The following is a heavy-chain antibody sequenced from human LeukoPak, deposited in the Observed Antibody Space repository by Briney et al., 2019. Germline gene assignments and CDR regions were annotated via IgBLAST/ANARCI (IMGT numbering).Heavy chain of an antibody. D-gene: IGHD3-22*01. CDR1: GGTFSSYA. J-gene: IGHJ4*02. CDR2: IIPIFDIA. CDR3: ALTYYDSSGHLDY. V-gene: IGHV1-69*04. Sequence: SVKVSCKASGGTFSSYAISWVRQAPGQGLEWMGRIIPIFDIANYAQKFQGRVTITADKSTSTAYMELSSLRSEDTAVYYSALTYYDSSGHLDYWGQGTLVTVSS.